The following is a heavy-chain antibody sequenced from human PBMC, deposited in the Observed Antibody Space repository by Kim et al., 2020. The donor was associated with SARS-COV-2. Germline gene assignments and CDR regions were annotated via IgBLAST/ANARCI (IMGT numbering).Heavy chain of an antibody. CDR2: ISSSGSTI. CDR3: VRDKRDFIGAPITMVRGVIGY. J-gene: IGHJ4*02. CDR1: GFTFSDYY. Sequence: GGSLRLSCAASGFTFSDYYMSWIRQAPGKGLEWVSYISSSGSTIYYADSVKGRFTISRDNAKNSLYLQMNSLRAEDTAVYYCVRDKRDFIGAPITMVRGVIGYWGQGTLVTVSS. D-gene: IGHD3-10*01. V-gene: IGHV3-11*01.